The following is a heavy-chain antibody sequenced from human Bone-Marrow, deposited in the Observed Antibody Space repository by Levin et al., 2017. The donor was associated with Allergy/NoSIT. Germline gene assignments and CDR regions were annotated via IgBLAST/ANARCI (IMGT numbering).Heavy chain of an antibody. J-gene: IGHJ4*02. V-gene: IGHV3-21*01. D-gene: IGHD5-12*01. Sequence: LSLTCAASGFTFSSYSMNWVRQAPGKGLEWVSSISSSSSYIYYADSVKGRFTISRDNAKNSLYLQMNSLRAEDTAVYYCAFGWLRWLLDYWGQGTLVTVSS. CDR2: ISSSSSYI. CDR3: AFGWLRWLLDY. CDR1: GFTFSSYS.